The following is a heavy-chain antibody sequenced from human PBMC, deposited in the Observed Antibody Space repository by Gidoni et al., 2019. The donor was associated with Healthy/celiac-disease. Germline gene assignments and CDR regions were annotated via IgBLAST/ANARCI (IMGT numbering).Heavy chain of an antibody. CDR3: ARDRYYYDSSGYYGY. CDR1: GCTFTSYV. Sequence: QVQLVLTGAQVRKPGASEKVSRKASGCTFTSYVISWVRQAPGQGLEWRGWISAYNGNTNYAQKLQGRVTMTTDTSTSTAYMELRSLRSDDTAVYYCARDRYYYDSSGYYGYWGQGTLVTVSS. CDR2: ISAYNGNT. D-gene: IGHD3-22*01. J-gene: IGHJ4*02. V-gene: IGHV1-18*01.